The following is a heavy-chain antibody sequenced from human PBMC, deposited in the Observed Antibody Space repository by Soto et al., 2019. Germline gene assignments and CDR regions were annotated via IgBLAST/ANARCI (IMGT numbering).Heavy chain of an antibody. D-gene: IGHD5-18*01. CDR1: GFTFSSYG. CDR2: IWYDGSNK. V-gene: IGHV3-33*01. CDR3: ARDAVIHPPDWYFDL. Sequence: QVQLVESGGGVVQPGRSLRLSCAASGFTFSSYGMHWVRQAPGKGLEWVAVIWYDGSNKYYADSVKGRFTISRDNSKNTLYLQMNSLRAEDTAVYYCARDAVIHPPDWYFDLWGRGTLVTVSS. J-gene: IGHJ2*01.